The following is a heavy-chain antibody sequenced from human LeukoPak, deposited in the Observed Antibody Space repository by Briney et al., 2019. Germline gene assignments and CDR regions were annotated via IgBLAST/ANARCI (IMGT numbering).Heavy chain of an antibody. Sequence: GGSLRLSCEASGFTFSNSAMSWVRQAPGKGLEWVSGISASGHYTYNADSAKGRFTISRDNSKNTLYLQMNSLRAEDTALYYCAKEGWGGDYFFYFYKDVGGKGTTVTFPS. V-gene: IGHV3-23*01. J-gene: IGHJ6*03. CDR1: GFTFSNSA. D-gene: IGHD3-16*01. CDR3: AKEGWGGDYFFYFYKDV. CDR2: ISASGHYT.